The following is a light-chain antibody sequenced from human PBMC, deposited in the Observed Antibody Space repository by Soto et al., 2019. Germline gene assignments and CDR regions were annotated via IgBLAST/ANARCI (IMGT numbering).Light chain of an antibody. CDR3: QQDNSAPFT. V-gene: IGKV1-27*01. J-gene: IGKJ3*01. Sequence: DIQMTQSPSSLSASVGDRVTITCRASQGISNYLAWYQQKPGKVPKLLIYAASTLQSGDPSRFSGSGSGTDFTLTMSSQQPEDVATYYGQQDNSAPFTFGRANKVDIK. CDR2: AAS. CDR1: QGISNY.